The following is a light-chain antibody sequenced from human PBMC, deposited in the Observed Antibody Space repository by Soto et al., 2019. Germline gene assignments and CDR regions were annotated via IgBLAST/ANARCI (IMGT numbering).Light chain of an antibody. CDR3: QQYESYPIT. J-gene: IGKJ4*01. CDR2: WAS. V-gene: IGKV4-1*01. Sequence: DIVMTQSPDSLAVSLGGRATINCKSSHSVFYSTNNKNYLAWYQQKPGQPPNLLIYWASSREAGVAGRFTSGGSGTDYIHITSPLQAEDVADYYCQQYESYPITFGEGTKVEIK. CDR1: HSVFYSTNNKNY.